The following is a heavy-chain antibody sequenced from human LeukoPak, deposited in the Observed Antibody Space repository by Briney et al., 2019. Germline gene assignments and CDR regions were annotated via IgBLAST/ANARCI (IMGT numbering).Heavy chain of an antibody. J-gene: IGHJ4*02. CDR3: AKEYLLWTTIYFDY. Sequence: GGSLRLSCAASGFTFSSYGMHWVRQAPGKGLEWVAFIRYDGSNKYYADSVKGRFTISRDNSKNTLYLQMNSLRAEDTAVYYCAKEYLLWTTIYFDYWGQGTLVTVSS. CDR1: GFTFSSYG. V-gene: IGHV3-30*02. CDR2: IRYDGSNK. D-gene: IGHD2-2*01.